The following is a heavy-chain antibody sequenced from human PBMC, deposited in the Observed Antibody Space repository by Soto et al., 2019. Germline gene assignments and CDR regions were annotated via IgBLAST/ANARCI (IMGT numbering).Heavy chain of an antibody. Sequence: QVQLVQSGTEVKKPGSSVKVSCKTSGGTFSSFPIAWVRQAPGQGLECVGGIIPVLGAPSYAQTFQGRVTITADESTSAAYLELSSLRSDDTAVYFCARDRHYENHTFYYLKYYFDYWGQGTLVTVSS. CDR2: IIPVLGAP. CDR1: GGTFSSFP. V-gene: IGHV1-69*01. D-gene: IGHD3-22*01. CDR3: ARDRHYENHTFYYLKYYFDY. J-gene: IGHJ4*02.